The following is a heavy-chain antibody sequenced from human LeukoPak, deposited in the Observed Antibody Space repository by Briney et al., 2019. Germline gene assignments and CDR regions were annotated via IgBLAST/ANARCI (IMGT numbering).Heavy chain of an antibody. J-gene: IGHJ4*02. CDR2: ISGNGGST. CDR1: GFTFSSYA. CDR3: AKGGGSYYGKFDY. D-gene: IGHD1-26*01. Sequence: GSLRLSCAASGFTFSSYAMSWVRQAPGKGLEWVSTISGNGGSTYYADSVKGRFSISRDNSKNTLYLQMNSLRAEDAAVYYCAKGGGSYYGKFDYWGQGNLVTVSS. V-gene: IGHV3-23*01.